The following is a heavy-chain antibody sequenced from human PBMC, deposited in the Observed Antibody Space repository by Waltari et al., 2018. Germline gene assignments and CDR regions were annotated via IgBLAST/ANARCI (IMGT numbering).Heavy chain of an antibody. V-gene: IGHV1-18*01. CDR2: ISAYNGNT. Sequence: QVQLVQSGPEVKKPGASVKVSCTASGYTFTTYAISWVRQAPGQGLEWMGWISAYNGNTNYAQNFQGRVTMTTDTSTSTAYMELRSLRSDDTAVYYCARDLQQRKGEAAGSSGWYIHWGQGTLVTVSS. CDR3: ARDLQQRKGEAAGSSGWYIH. CDR1: GYTFTTYA. D-gene: IGHD6-19*01. J-gene: IGHJ4*02.